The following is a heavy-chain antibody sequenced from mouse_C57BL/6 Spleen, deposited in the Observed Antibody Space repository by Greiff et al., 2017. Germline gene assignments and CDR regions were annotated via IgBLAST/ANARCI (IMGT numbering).Heavy chain of an antibody. V-gene: IGHV5-9*01. CDR2: ISGGGGNT. D-gene: IGHD1-1*02. J-gene: IGHJ2*01. CDR3: ARQGYYGYFDY. CDR1: GFTFSSYT. Sequence: EVKLQESGGGLVKPGGSLKLSCAASGFTFSSYTMSWVRQTPEKRLEWVATISGGGGNTYYPDSVKGRFTISRDNAKNTLYLQMSSLRSEDTALYYCARQGYYGYFDYWGQGTTLTVSS.